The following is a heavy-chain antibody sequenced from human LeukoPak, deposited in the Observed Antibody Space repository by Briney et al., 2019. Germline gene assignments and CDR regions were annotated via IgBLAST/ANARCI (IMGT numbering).Heavy chain of an antibody. CDR3: AKDQVAAGRYYDFYYGMAV. J-gene: IGHJ6*02. CDR2: ISYDGSNK. D-gene: IGHD6-13*01. Sequence: PGSSLRHSCAPSGFTCSSYGMHGVRQAPGKGQKWVAVISYDGSNKYYADSVKGRFTISRDNSKNTLYLQMNSLRAEDTAVYYCAKDQVAAGRYYDFYYGMAVWGQGTTVTVSS. V-gene: IGHV3-30*18. CDR1: GFTCSSYG.